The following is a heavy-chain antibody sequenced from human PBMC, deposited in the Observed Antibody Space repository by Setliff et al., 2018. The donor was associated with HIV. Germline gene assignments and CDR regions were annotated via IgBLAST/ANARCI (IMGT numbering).Heavy chain of an antibody. Sequence: PSETLSLTCTVSGGSISSSSYYWGWIRQPPGKGLEWIGNIYYSGSTYYNPSLKSRVTISVDTSKNQFSLKLSSVTAADTAVYYCARGHDNKYYYFYYMDVWGKGTTVTVSS. J-gene: IGHJ6*03. CDR3: ARGHDNKYYYFYYMDV. V-gene: IGHV4-39*01. CDR2: IYYSGST. CDR1: GGSISSSSYY. D-gene: IGHD5-12*01.